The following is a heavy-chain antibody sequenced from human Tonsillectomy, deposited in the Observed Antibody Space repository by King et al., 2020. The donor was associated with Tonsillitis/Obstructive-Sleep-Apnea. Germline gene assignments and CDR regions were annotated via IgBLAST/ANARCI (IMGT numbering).Heavy chain of an antibody. CDR3: ARIQGIAAAGTGGFDY. D-gene: IGHD6-13*01. Sequence: TLKESGPALVKPTQTLTLTCTFSGFSLSTSGMCVSWIRQPPGKALEWLALLDWDDDKYYSTSLKTRLTISKDTSKNQVVLTMTNMDPVDTATYYCARIQGIAAAGTGGFDYWGQGTLVTVSS. CDR2: LDWDDDK. J-gene: IGHJ4*02. CDR1: GFSLSTSGMC. V-gene: IGHV2-70*01.